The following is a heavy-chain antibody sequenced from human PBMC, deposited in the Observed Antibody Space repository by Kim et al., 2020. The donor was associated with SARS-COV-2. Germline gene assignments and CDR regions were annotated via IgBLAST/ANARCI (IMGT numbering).Heavy chain of an antibody. J-gene: IGHJ4*02. CDR2: IYSGSTI. V-gene: IGHV3-53*04. CDR3: LRDLNFDTGAYVS. D-gene: IGHD3-22*01. CDR1: GFTVTTSY. Sequence: GGSLRLSCAASGFTVTTSYMSWVRQAPGKGLEWVSIIYSGSTIYYADSVKGRFTISRHYSDNTLYLQMNSLRADDTAVYYCLRDLNFDTGAYVSWGQGTLVTVSS.